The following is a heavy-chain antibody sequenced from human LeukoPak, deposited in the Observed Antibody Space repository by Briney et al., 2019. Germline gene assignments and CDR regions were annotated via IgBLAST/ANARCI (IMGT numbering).Heavy chain of an antibody. CDR3: ATLTGGDDAFDI. CDR1: GGSFSGYY. V-gene: IGHV4-34*01. CDR2: INHSGST. J-gene: IGHJ3*02. Sequence: SETLSLTCAVYGGSFSGYYWSWIRQPPGKGLEWIGEINHSGSTNYNPSLKSRVTISVDTSKNQFSLKLNSVTPADTAVYYCATLTGGDDAFDIWGQGTMVTVSS. D-gene: IGHD4-23*01.